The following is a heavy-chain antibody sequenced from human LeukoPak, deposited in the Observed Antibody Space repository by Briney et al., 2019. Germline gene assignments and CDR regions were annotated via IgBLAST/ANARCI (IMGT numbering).Heavy chain of an antibody. J-gene: IGHJ6*04. CDR1: GFTFSSYW. CDR2: IWYDGSNK. D-gene: IGHD3-10*01. V-gene: IGHV3-33*08. Sequence: GGSLRLSCAASGFTFSSYWMSWVRQAPGKGLEWVAVIWYDGSNKYYADSVKGRFTISRDNSKNTLYVQMNSLKAEDTAVYYCARGGSGSFDYYYYGMDVWGKGTTVTVSS. CDR3: ARGGSGSFDYYYYGMDV.